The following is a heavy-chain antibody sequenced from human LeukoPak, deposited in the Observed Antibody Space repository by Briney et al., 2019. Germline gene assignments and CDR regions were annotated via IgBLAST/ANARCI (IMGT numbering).Heavy chain of an antibody. Sequence: ESSETLSLTCIVSGGSISGFYWSWIRQPAGKGLEWIGRIYPSGGTNYNPSLKSRVTMSTDTSKNQFSLKLRSVTAADTAVYYCARSQIPLLSIAVAPYYFDYWGQGTLVTVSS. CDR2: IYPSGGT. CDR1: GGSISGFY. CDR3: ARSQIPLLSIAVAPYYFDY. V-gene: IGHV4-4*07. D-gene: IGHD6-19*01. J-gene: IGHJ4*02.